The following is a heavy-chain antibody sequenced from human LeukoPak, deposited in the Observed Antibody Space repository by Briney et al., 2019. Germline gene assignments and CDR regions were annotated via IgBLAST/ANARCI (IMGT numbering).Heavy chain of an antibody. J-gene: IGHJ5*02. Sequence: SVKVSCKASGGTFSSYAISWVRQAPGQGLEWMGRIIPILGIANYAQKFQGRVTITADKSTSTAYMELSSPRSEDTAVYYCARGLVTVGNWFDPWGQGTLVTVSS. V-gene: IGHV1-69*04. CDR1: GGTFSSYA. CDR3: ARGLVTVGNWFDP. D-gene: IGHD2-21*02. CDR2: IIPILGIA.